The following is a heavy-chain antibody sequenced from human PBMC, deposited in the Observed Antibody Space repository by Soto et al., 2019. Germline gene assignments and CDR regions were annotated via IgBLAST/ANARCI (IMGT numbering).Heavy chain of an antibody. CDR1: GGSISSYY. CDR2: IYYSGST. Sequence: PSETLSLTCTVSGGSISSYYWSWIRQPPGKGLEWIGYIYYSGSTNYNPSLKSRVTISVDTSKNQFSLKLSSVTAADTAVYYCARAHYYPPTRCGMDVWGQGTTVTVSS. D-gene: IGHD3-10*01. V-gene: IGHV4-59*01. J-gene: IGHJ6*02. CDR3: ARAHYYPPTRCGMDV.